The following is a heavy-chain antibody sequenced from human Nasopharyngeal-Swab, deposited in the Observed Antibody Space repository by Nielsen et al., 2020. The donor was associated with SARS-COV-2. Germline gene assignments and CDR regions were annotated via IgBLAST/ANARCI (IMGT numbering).Heavy chain of an antibody. Sequence: GESLKISCAASGFTFSSYAMSWVRQAPGKGLEWVSAISGSGGSTYYADSVKGRFTISRDNSKNTLYLQMNSLRAEDTAVYYCAKEVGSLWFGELTYYYYGMDVWGQGTTVTVSS. V-gene: IGHV3-23*01. J-gene: IGHJ6*02. D-gene: IGHD3-10*01. CDR2: ISGSGGST. CDR3: AKEVGSLWFGELTYYYYGMDV. CDR1: GFTFSSYA.